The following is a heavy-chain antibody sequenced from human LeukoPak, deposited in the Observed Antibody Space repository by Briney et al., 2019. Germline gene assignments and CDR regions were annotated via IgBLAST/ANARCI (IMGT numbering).Heavy chain of an antibody. V-gene: IGHV3-30*03. J-gene: IGHJ6*02. Sequence: GRSLRLSCAASGFTFSSYGMHRVRQAPGKGLEWVAVISYDGSNKYYADSVKGRFTISRDNSKNTLYLQMNSLRAEDTAVYYCARDLLYCSGGSCYYYGMDVWGQGTTVTVSS. CDR2: ISYDGSNK. CDR1: GFTFSSYG. D-gene: IGHD2-15*01. CDR3: ARDLLYCSGGSCYYYGMDV.